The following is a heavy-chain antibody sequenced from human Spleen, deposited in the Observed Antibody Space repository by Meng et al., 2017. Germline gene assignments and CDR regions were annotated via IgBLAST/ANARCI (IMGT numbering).Heavy chain of an antibody. V-gene: IGHV3-15*01. CDR3: SGHVDY. CDR2: IKSKTDGGTT. Sequence: GESLKISCAASGFSFSDYWMNWVRQAPGKGLEWVGRIKSKTDGGTTDYAAPVKGRFTISRDDSKNTLYLQMNSLITEDTAVYYCSGHVDYWGHGTLVTVSS. CDR1: GFSFSDYW. J-gene: IGHJ4*01.